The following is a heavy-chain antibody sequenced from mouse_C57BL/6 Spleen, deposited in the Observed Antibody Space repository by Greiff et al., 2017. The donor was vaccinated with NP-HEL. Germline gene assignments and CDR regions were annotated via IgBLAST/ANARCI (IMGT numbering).Heavy chain of an antibody. CDR3: ARGGLRLPTFAY. Sequence: QVQLKQPGAELVKPGASVKMSCKASGYTFTSYWITWVKQRPGQGLEWIGDIYPGSGSTNYNEKFKSKATLTVDTSSSTAYMQLSSLTSEDSAVYYCARGGLRLPTFAYWGQGTLVTVSA. J-gene: IGHJ3*01. V-gene: IGHV1-55*01. CDR1: GYTFTSYW. D-gene: IGHD3-2*02. CDR2: IYPGSGST.